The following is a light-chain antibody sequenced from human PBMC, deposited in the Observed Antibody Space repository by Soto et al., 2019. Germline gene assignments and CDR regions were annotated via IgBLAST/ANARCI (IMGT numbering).Light chain of an antibody. Sequence: EIVLTQSPATLSLSPGERATLSCRASQSVSSYLAWYQQKFGQAPRLLIYDASNRATGIPARFSGSGSATDFTLTISSLEPADFAIYYCQQRYNWPLTFGQGTKVEIK. J-gene: IGKJ1*01. CDR1: QSVSSY. CDR2: DAS. CDR3: QQRYNWPLT. V-gene: IGKV3-11*01.